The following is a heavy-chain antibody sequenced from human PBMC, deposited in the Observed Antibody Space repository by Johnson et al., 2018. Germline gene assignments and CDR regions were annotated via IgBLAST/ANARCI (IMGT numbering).Heavy chain of an antibody. CDR1: GYTFTSFD. D-gene: IGHD6-19*01. V-gene: IGHV1-8*01. Sequence: QVQLVQSGAEVKKPGASVKVSCKASGYTFTSFDINWVRQATGQGLEWMGWMIPNSGNTGYAPKFQGRVTMTRNTSISTAYIELSSLRSEETAVYYCAGGSSVWSNAFDVWGQGTMVTVSS. CDR3: AGGSSVWSNAFDV. J-gene: IGHJ3*01. CDR2: MIPNSGNT.